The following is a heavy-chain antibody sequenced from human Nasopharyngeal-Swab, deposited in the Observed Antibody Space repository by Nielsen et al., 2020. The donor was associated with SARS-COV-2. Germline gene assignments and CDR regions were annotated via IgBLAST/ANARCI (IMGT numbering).Heavy chain of an antibody. D-gene: IGHD6-19*01. J-gene: IGHJ4*02. Sequence: ASVKVSCKASGYTFTNYALNWVRQAPGQGLEWMGWINTNTGNPTYAQGFTGRFVFSLDTSVSTAYLQISGLKFEDTAVYRCAREGDASVPGTLFDYWGQGTQVTVSS. CDR2: INTNTGNP. CDR1: GYTFTNYA. V-gene: IGHV7-4-1*02. CDR3: AREGDASVPGTLFDY.